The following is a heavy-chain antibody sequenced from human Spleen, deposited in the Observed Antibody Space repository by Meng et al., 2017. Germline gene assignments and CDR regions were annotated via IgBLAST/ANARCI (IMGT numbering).Heavy chain of an antibody. Sequence: ASVKVSCKASGYTFTGYYMHWVRQAPGQGLEWMGWINPNSGGTNYAQKFQGRVTMTRDTSISTAYMELSRLRSDDTAVYYCARARSIAAAGTVVYWGQGTLVTVSS. CDR1: GYTFTGYY. CDR3: ARARSIAAAGTVVY. J-gene: IGHJ4*02. V-gene: IGHV1-2*02. D-gene: IGHD6-13*01. CDR2: INPNSGGT.